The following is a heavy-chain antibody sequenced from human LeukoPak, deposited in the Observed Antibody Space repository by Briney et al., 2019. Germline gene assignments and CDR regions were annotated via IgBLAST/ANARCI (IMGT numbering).Heavy chain of an antibody. CDR2: IYTSGST. Sequence: SETLSLTCTVSGGSISSGGYYWSWIRQPAGKGLEWIGRIYTSGSTNYNPSLKSRVTMSVDTSKNQFSLKLSSVTAADTAVYYCARDGYDFWSGYYASNYYYYGMDVWGQGTTVTVSS. V-gene: IGHV4-61*02. D-gene: IGHD3-3*01. J-gene: IGHJ6*02. CDR3: ARDGYDFWSGYYASNYYYYGMDV. CDR1: GGSISSGGYY.